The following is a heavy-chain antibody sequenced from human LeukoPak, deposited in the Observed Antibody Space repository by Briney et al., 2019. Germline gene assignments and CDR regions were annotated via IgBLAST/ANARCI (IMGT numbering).Heavy chain of an antibody. CDR1: GFTFRSYW. CDR2: IDQDGSGK. D-gene: IGHD6-13*01. J-gene: IGHJ6*02. V-gene: IGHV3-7*02. Sequence: PGGSLRLSCAASGFTFRSYWMGWVRQAPGKGLEWAANIDQDGSGKYYVDSVKGRFTISRDNAKNSLYLQMSSLRAEDTAVYYCARYGYQGAMDVWGQGTTVTVSS. CDR3: ARYGYQGAMDV.